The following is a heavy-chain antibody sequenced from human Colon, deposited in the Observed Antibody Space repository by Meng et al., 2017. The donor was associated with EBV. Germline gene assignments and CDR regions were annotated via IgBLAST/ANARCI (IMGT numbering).Heavy chain of an antibody. Sequence: EVPLVECGGGLVNAGGSLRLSWEAFGFTFSTYSRNWVRQAPGKGLEWVSSISDSGRSIYYADSVKGRFTISRDNAKNSLYLQMNSLRGEDTAVYYCARDKSIRGWGQGTLVTVSS. CDR3: ARDKSIRG. CDR2: ISDSGRSI. CDR1: GFTFSTYS. J-gene: IGHJ4*02. D-gene: IGHD2/OR15-2a*01. V-gene: IGHV3-21*01.